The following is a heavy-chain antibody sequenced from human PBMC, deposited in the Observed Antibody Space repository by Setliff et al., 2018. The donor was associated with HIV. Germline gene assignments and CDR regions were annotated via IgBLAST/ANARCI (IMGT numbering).Heavy chain of an antibody. V-gene: IGHV3-49*04. J-gene: IGHJ4*02. D-gene: IGHD3-10*01. CDR3: VKDLSRSGRAHYYNSAFYE. Sequence: GVLRLSCTVSGFTFGDYTMSWVRQAPGKGLEWVGFIRSKTYGGTTEYAASVKGRFTISRDDSKSIAYLQMTSLRAEDTALYFCVKDLSRSGRAHYYNSAFYEWGQGTPVTVSS. CDR1: GFTFGDYT. CDR2: IRSKTYGGTT.